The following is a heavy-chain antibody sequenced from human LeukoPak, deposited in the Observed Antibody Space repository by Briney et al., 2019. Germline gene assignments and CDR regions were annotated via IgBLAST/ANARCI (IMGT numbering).Heavy chain of an antibody. CDR1: GFAFSNAW. J-gene: IGHJ4*02. Sequence: GGSLRLSCPASGFAFSNAWMTWVRQAPGKGLEWVGRIKSKADGGTTDYAAPVKGRFTISRDDSNNTLYLQMNSLKTEDTAVYYCRRIRGGGYFDYWGQGTLVTVSS. CDR3: RRIRGGGYFDY. V-gene: IGHV3-15*01. D-gene: IGHD3-10*01. CDR2: IKSKADGGTT.